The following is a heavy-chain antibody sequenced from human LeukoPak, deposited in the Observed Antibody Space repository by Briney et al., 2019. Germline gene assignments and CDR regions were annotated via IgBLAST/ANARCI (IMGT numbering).Heavy chain of an antibody. CDR2: INPNSGGT. CDR3: ARSIRAVAYNFDY. Sequence: GASVKVSFKASGYTFTSYYMHWVRQAPGQGLEWMGRINPNSGGTNYAQKFQGRVTMTRDTSISTAYMELSRLRSDDTAVYYCARSIRAVAYNFDYWGQGTLVTVSS. V-gene: IGHV1-2*06. D-gene: IGHD6-19*01. J-gene: IGHJ4*02. CDR1: GYTFTSYY.